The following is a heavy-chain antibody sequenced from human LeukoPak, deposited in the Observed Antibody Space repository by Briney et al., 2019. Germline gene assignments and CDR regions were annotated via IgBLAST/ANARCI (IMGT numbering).Heavy chain of an antibody. D-gene: IGHD3-16*01. CDR1: GYTFTAYY. CDR2: IRPNSVDT. V-gene: IGHV1-2*02. CDR3: AREMSLAETRKNAFDI. Sequence: ASVTVSCTSSGYTFTAYYLHWLRQAPGQGLEWMGYIRPNSVDTLYADDFQARVTMTRDTSLTTAYMELSSLTSDDTAVYYCAREMSLAETRKNAFDIWGQGTMVTVSS. J-gene: IGHJ3*02.